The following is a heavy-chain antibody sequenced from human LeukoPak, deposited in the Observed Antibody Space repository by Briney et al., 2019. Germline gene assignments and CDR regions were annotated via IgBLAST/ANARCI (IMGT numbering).Heavy chain of an antibody. D-gene: IGHD3-10*01. Sequence: PGGSLRLSCAASGFTFSSYEMNWVRQAPGKGLEWVSYISSSGSTIYYVDSVKGRFTISRDNAKNSVYLQMNSLRAEDTAIYYCARRGPYFDYWGQGILVTVSS. CDR3: ARRGPYFDY. CDR2: ISSSGSTI. J-gene: IGHJ4*02. V-gene: IGHV3-48*03. CDR1: GFTFSSYE.